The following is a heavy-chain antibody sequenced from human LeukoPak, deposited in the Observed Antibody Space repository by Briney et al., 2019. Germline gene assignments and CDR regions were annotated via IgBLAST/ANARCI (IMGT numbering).Heavy chain of an antibody. Sequence: SVKVSCKASGYTFTNYGISWVRQAPGQGLEWMGGIIPIFGTANYAQKFQGRVTITADESTSTAYMELSSLRSEDTAVYYCARDYCSSTSCYNFDYWGQGTLVTVSS. J-gene: IGHJ4*02. CDR3: ARDYCSSTSCYNFDY. CDR1: GYTFTNYG. CDR2: IIPIFGTA. D-gene: IGHD2-2*02. V-gene: IGHV1-69*13.